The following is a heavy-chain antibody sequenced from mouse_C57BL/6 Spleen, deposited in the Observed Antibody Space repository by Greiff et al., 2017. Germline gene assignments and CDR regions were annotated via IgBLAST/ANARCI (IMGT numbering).Heavy chain of an antibody. Sequence: VQLQQPGAELVKPGASVKLSCKASGYTFTSYWMHWVKQRPGQGLEWIGMIHPNSGSTNYNEKFKSKATLTVDKSSSTAYMQLSSLTSEDSAVYYCARITTVVATNFDVWGTGTTVIVAS. CDR2: IHPNSGST. CDR3: ARITTVVATNFDV. J-gene: IGHJ1*03. CDR1: GYTFTSYW. V-gene: IGHV1-64*01. D-gene: IGHD1-1*01.